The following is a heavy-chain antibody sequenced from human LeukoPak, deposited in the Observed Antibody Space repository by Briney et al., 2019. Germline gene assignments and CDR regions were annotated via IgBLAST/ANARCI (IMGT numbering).Heavy chain of an antibody. CDR3: ARDGGARSYYDFWSVQYYYMDV. CDR1: GFTFSSYV. J-gene: IGHJ6*03. Sequence: GGSLRLSCAASGFTFSSYVMHWVRQAPGKGLEWVAFIRYDGSNKYYADSVKGRFTISRDNSKNTLYLQMNNLRAEDTAVYYCARDGGARSYYDFWSVQYYYMDVWGKGTTVTVSS. D-gene: IGHD3-3*01. CDR2: IRYDGSNK. V-gene: IGHV3-30*02.